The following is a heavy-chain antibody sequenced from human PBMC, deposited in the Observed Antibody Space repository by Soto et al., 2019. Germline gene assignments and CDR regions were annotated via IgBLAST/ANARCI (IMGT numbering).Heavy chain of an antibody. D-gene: IGHD5-12*01. Sequence: EVQLVETGGGLIQPGGSLRLSCAASGFTVSSNYMSWVRQAPGKGLEWVSVIYSGGSTYYADSVKGRFTISRDNSKNTLYLQMNSLRAEDTAVYYCARVSGYDYYYYGMDVWGQATTVTVSS. CDR3: ARVSGYDYYYYGMDV. J-gene: IGHJ6*02. CDR2: IYSGGST. CDR1: GFTVSSNY. V-gene: IGHV3-53*02.